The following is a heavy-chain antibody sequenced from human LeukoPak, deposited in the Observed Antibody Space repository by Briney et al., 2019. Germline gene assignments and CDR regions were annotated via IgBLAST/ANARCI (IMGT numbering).Heavy chain of an antibody. J-gene: IGHJ6*03. D-gene: IGHD3-16*01. V-gene: IGHV3-21*04. CDR3: AKAGGGVNGVYYYYYMDV. CDR1: GLSFSTYS. Sequence: GGSLRLSCAASGLSFSTYSMNWVRQAPGKGLEWVSSISSSSIYRYYADSVKGRFTISRDNSKNSLYLQMNSLRAEDTALYYCAKAGGGVNGVYYYYYMDVWGKGTTVTVSS. CDR2: ISSSSIYR.